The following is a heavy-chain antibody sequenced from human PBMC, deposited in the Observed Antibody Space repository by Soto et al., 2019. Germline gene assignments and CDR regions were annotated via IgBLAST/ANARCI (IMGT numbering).Heavy chain of an antibody. J-gene: IGHJ4*02. CDR1: GFTFSSYW. Sequence: GGSLRLSCAASGFTFSSYWMHWVRQAPGKGLVWVSRINSDGSYTNYADSVKGRFTISRDNAKNTLYLQMNRLRAEDTAVYYCATEYTTSRYFDYWGQGTLVTVSS. D-gene: IGHD6-6*01. CDR3: ATEYTTSRYFDY. V-gene: IGHV3-74*01. CDR2: INSDGSYT.